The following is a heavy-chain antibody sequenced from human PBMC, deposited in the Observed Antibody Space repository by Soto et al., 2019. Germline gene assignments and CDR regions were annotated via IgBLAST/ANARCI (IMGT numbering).Heavy chain of an antibody. V-gene: IGHV3-64*01. CDR1: GFTFSSYA. Sequence: EVQLVESGGGLVQPGGSLRLSCAASGFTFSSYAMHWVRQAPGKGLEYVSAISSTGGSTYYANSVKGRFTISRDNSKNTLYLQLGSLRGEDMAVYYCARAGYPDAWDYWGQGTLVAVSS. J-gene: IGHJ4*02. D-gene: IGHD5-18*01. CDR3: ARAGYPDAWDY. CDR2: ISSTGGST.